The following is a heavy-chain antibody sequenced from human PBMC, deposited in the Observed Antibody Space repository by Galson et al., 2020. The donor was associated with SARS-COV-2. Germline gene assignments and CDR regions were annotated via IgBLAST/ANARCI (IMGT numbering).Heavy chain of an antibody. V-gene: IGHV3-15*01. CDR2: IKSKTDDGTT. J-gene: IGHJ3*02. D-gene: IGHD7-27*01. CDR1: GFTFSNAW. Sequence: GGSLRLSSAASGFTFSNAWMSWVRQAPGKGMEWVGRIKSKTDDGTTDYAAPVKGRFTISRDDSKNTLYLQMNSLKTEDTAVYYCTTSTVDWGAIDIWGQGTMVTVAA. CDR3: TTSTVDWGAIDI.